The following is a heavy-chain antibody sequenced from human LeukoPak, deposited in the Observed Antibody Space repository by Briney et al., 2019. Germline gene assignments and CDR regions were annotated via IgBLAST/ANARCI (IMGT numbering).Heavy chain of an antibody. J-gene: IGHJ4*02. V-gene: IGHV4-34*01. CDR1: GGSFSGYY. Sequence: SETLSLTCAVYGGSFSGYYWSWLRQPPGKGLEWIGEINHSGSTNYNPSLKSRVTMSVDTSKNQFSLRLSSVTAADTAVYYCARGFRIWGSYRYFMDYWGQGTLVTVSS. D-gene: IGHD3-16*02. CDR2: INHSGST. CDR3: ARGFRIWGSYRYFMDY.